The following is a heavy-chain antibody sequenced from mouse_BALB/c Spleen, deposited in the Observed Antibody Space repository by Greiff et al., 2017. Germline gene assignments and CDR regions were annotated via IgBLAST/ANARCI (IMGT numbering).Heavy chain of an antibody. CDR2: INPGSGGT. J-gene: IGHJ2*01. Sequence: QVQLQQSGAELVRPGTSVKVSCKASGYAFTNYLIEWVKQRPGQGLEWIGVINPGSGGTNYNEKFKGKATLTADKSSSTAYMQLSSLTSDDSAVYFCARGPNFDYWGQGTTLTVSS. CDR3: ARGPNFDY. CDR1: GYAFTNYL. V-gene: IGHV1-54*01.